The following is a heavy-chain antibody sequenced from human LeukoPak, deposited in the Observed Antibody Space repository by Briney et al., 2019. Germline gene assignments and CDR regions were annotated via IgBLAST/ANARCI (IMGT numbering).Heavy chain of an antibody. CDR2: ISRNSTHI. J-gene: IGHJ4*02. CDR3: ASDEGNYFDY. Sequence: GSLRLSCAASGFTFSSYIMNWVRQAPGKGLEWVASISRNSTHIHYADSVKGRFTISRDNARNSLFLQMNSLRAEDTAIYYCASDEGNYFDYWGQGTLVTVSS. V-gene: IGHV3-21*01. CDR1: GFTFSSYI.